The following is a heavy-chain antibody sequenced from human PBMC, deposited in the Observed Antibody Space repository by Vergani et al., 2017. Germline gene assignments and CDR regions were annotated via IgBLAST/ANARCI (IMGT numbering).Heavy chain of an antibody. Sequence: QVQLVQSGAEVKKPGASVKVSCKASGYTFTGYYIHWVRQAPGQGLEWVGWINPNSGGTNYAQKFQGRVTMTRETSSSKAYMELSRPRSYDTAVYYCARATVTQRTENFDYWGQGTLVTVPS. J-gene: IGHJ4*02. CDR1: GYTFTGYY. D-gene: IGHD5-12*01. V-gene: IGHV1-2*02. CDR2: INPNSGGT. CDR3: ARATVTQRTENFDY.